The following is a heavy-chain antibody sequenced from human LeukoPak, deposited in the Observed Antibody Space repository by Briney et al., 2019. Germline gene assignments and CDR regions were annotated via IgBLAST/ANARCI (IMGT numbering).Heavy chain of an antibody. Sequence: GGSLRLSCAASGLTFSIYAMSWVRQAPGKGLEWVSTISGSGDSTYYADSVKGRVTISRDNSKNTVYLQMNSLRAEDTAVYYCARDRGGDYDYYSYGMDVWGQGTTVTVSS. J-gene: IGHJ6*02. CDR2: ISGSGDST. CDR1: GLTFSIYA. V-gene: IGHV3-23*01. D-gene: IGHD4-17*01. CDR3: ARDRGGDYDYYSYGMDV.